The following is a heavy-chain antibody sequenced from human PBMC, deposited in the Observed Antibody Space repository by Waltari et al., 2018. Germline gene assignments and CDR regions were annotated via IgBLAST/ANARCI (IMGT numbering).Heavy chain of an antibody. J-gene: IGHJ5*02. CDR1: NGSINNFY. CDR2: AYYSGTT. V-gene: IGHV4-59*01. CDR3: ARGGLRYYDSGSQPYNWFGP. D-gene: IGHD3-10*01. Sequence: QVKLQESGPGLVKPSETLSLTCTVSNGSINNFYWSWIRQPPGKGLEWIGYAYYSGTTTYDPTLKSRVTISVDTSKNQFSLKLTSVTAADTATYYCARGGLRYYDSGSQPYNWFGPWGQGIMVSVSS.